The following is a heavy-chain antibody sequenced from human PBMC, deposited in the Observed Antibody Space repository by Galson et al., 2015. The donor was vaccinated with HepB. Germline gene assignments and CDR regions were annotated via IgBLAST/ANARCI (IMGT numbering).Heavy chain of an antibody. CDR1: GGTFSSYA. CDR2: IIPIFGTA. CDR3: ARGAVLVVVHPQPYYGMDV. D-gene: IGHD3-22*01. V-gene: IGHV1-69*13. J-gene: IGHJ6*02. Sequence: SVKVSCKASGGTFSSYAISWVRQAPGQGLEWMGGIIPIFGTANYAQKFQGRVTITADESTSTAYMELSSLRSEDTAVYYCARGAVLVVVHPQPYYGMDVWGQGTTVTVSS.